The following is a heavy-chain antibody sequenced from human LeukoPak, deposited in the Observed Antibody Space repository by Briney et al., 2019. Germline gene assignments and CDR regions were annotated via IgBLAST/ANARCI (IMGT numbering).Heavy chain of an antibody. Sequence: PGGSLRLSCAASGFTFDDYTMHWVRQAPGKGLEWVSLISWDGGSTYYADSVKGRFTISRDNSKNSLYLQMNSLRTEDTALYYCAKGAGYSYGGGVNYSYYYMDVWGKGTTVTISS. CDR1: GFTFDDYT. J-gene: IGHJ6*03. CDR3: AKGAGYSYGGGVNYSYYYMDV. V-gene: IGHV3-43*01. CDR2: ISWDGGST. D-gene: IGHD5-18*01.